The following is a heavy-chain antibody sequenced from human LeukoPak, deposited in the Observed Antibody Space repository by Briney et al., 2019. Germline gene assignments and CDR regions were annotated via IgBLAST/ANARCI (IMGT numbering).Heavy chain of an antibody. Sequence: GGSLRLSCAASGFTFSSYSMNWVRQAPGKGLEWVSSISSSSSYIYYADSVKGRFTISRDNAKNSLYLQMNSLRAEDTAVYYCASGYSPKNYYYYGMDVWGQGTTVTVSS. CDR3: ASGYSPKNYYYYGMDV. CDR2: ISSSSSYI. D-gene: IGHD5-18*01. V-gene: IGHV3-21*01. J-gene: IGHJ6*02. CDR1: GFTFSSYS.